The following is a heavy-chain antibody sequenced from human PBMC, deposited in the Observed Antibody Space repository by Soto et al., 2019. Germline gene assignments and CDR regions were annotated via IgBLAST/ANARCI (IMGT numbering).Heavy chain of an antibody. Sequence: PSETLSLTCTVSDCSISTYYWSWIRQPPGKALEWIGFIHYSGTTSYNPSLKSRVTISVDTSKNQFSLNLSSVTAADTAVYYCARDVYCGGDCYSVWGRGTLVTVSS. CDR2: IHYSGTT. J-gene: IGHJ4*02. CDR3: ARDVYCGGDCYSV. CDR1: DCSISTYY. D-gene: IGHD2-21*02. V-gene: IGHV4-59*01.